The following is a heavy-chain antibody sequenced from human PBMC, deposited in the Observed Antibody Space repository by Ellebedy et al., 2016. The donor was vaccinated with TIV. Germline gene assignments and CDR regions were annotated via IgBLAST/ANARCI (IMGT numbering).Heavy chain of an antibody. D-gene: IGHD4-17*01. CDR2: ISGHNGNT. V-gene: IGHV1-18*04. Sequence: ASVKVSCKTSGFTFSSYDITWVRQAPGQGLEWMGCISGHNGNTKYAQKVRGRVTMTTDTSTNIAYMEVRSLTSDDTAVYYCAKDYGDRRGVYNWFDPWGQGTLVTVS. J-gene: IGHJ5*02. CDR3: AKDYGDRRGVYNWFDP. CDR1: GFTFSSYD.